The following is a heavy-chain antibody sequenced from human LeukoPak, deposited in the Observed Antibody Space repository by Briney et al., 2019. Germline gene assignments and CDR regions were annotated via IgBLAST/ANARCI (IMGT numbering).Heavy chain of an antibody. Sequence: GGSLRLSCAASGFTFSSYAMSWVRQAPGKGLEYVSVISGSGGSTHYRDSVKGRFTISRDNSKNTLYLQMNSLRVEDTAVYYCAKDGTTTITFDYWGQGTLVTVSS. CDR3: AKDGTTTITFDY. V-gene: IGHV3-23*01. D-gene: IGHD1-1*01. CDR2: ISGSGGST. CDR1: GFTFSSYA. J-gene: IGHJ4*02.